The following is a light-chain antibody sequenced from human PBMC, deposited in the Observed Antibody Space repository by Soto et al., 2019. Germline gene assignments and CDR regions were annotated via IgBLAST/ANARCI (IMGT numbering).Light chain of an antibody. CDR2: ENN. J-gene: IGLJ1*01. Sequence: QSVLTQPPSVSEAPGQRVTISCTGSSANIGAGYEAHWYQQVPGTAPKLLLYENNNRPSGVPDRFSGSKSGTSASLAITGLQAEDEAEYYCQSYNSSLSRYVFGTGTKLTVL. CDR3: QSYNSSLSRYV. V-gene: IGLV1-40*01. CDR1: SANIGAGYE.